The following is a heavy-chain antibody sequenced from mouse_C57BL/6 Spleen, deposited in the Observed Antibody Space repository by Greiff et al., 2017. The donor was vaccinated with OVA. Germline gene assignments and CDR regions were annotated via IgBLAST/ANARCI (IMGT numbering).Heavy chain of an antibody. Sequence: EVQLVESEGGLVQPGSSMKLSCTASGFTFSDYYMAWVRQVPEKGLEWVANINYDGSSTYYLDSLKSRFIISRDNAKNILYLQMSSLKSEDTATYYCAREDLGRGADWGQGTLVTVSA. J-gene: IGHJ3*01. CDR1: GFTFSDYY. V-gene: IGHV5-16*01. CDR3: AREDLGRGAD. D-gene: IGHD4-1*01. CDR2: INYDGSST.